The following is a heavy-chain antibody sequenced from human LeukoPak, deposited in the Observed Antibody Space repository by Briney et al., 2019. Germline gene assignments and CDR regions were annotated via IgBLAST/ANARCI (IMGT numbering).Heavy chain of an antibody. V-gene: IGHV4-38-2*02. D-gene: IGHD5-24*01. J-gene: IGHJ4*02. Sequence: SETLSLTCTVSGYSISSGYYWGWIRQPPGKGLEWIGSIYHSGSTYYNPSFKSRVTISVDTSKNQFSLKLSSVTAADTAVYYCARGGDEGFDYWGQGTLVTVSS. CDR2: IYHSGST. CDR1: GYSISSGYY. CDR3: ARGGDEGFDY.